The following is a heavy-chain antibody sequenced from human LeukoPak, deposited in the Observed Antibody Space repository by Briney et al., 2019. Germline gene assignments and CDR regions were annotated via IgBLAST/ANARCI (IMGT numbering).Heavy chain of an antibody. CDR3: ARHSSSLYYFDY. Sequence: SETLSLTCSVSDVSISSGLYYWGWIRQSPGRGLEWIGSISYSGTTFYTPSLKSRGTISVDTSKNQFSLKLKSLTATDTAIYYCARHSSSLYYFDYWAQGILVTVSS. CDR1: DVSISSGLYY. J-gene: IGHJ4*02. V-gene: IGHV4-39*01. CDR2: ISYSGTT. D-gene: IGHD6-13*01.